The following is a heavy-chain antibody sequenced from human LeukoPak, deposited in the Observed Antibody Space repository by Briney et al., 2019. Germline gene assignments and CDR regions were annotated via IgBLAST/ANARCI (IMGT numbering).Heavy chain of an antibody. CDR3: ARGWGYGSKPDFDP. CDR1: GGSISSSNW. J-gene: IGHJ5*02. D-gene: IGHD3-10*01. Sequence: PSETLSLTCAVSGGSISSSNWWSWVRQPPGKGLEWIGEIYHSGSTYYNPSLKSRVTISVDTSKNQFSLKLSSVTAADTAVYYCARGWGYGSKPDFDPWGQGTLVTVSS. CDR2: IYHSGST. V-gene: IGHV4-4*02.